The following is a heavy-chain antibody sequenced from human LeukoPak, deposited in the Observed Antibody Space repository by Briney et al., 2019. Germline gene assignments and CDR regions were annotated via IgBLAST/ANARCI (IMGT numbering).Heavy chain of an antibody. CDR2: IIPIFGTA. Sequence: VASVKVSCKASGGTFSSYAISWVRQAPGQGLEWMGRIIPIFGTANYAQKFQGRVTITTDESTSTAYMELSSLRSEDTAVYYCAREGYYGSGSYDYWGQGTLVTVSS. J-gene: IGHJ4*02. CDR1: GGTFSSYA. V-gene: IGHV1-69*05. D-gene: IGHD3-10*01. CDR3: AREGYYGSGSYDY.